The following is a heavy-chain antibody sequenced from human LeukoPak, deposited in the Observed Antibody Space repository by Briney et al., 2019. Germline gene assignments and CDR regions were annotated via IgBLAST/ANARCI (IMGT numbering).Heavy chain of an antibody. D-gene: IGHD4/OR15-4a*01. J-gene: IGHJ4*02. CDR2: ISPSSDTM. CDR3: ARVRGPTVLTMYFDY. CDR1: GFTFSSHG. Sequence: GGSLRLSCAAYGFTFSSHGMVWVRQAQGKGLEWVSYISPSSDTMYYANSVKGRFTISRDNAKNSLYLQVSSLGDEDTAVYYCARVRGPTVLTMYFDYWGQGTLVTVSS. V-gene: IGHV3-48*02.